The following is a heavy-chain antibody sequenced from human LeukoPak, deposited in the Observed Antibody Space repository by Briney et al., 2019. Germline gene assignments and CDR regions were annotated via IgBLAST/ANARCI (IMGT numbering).Heavy chain of an antibody. CDR1: GFTFSSYA. CDR2: TSGSGGST. CDR3: AKAGASSWYFYFDY. D-gene: IGHD6-13*01. J-gene: IGHJ4*02. V-gene: IGHV3-23*01. Sequence: GGSLTLSCAADGFTFSSYALTWVRQAPEKGLEWVSATSGSGGSTYYADSVKGRFAISRDNSKNTLYLQMSSLRAEDTAVYYCAKAGASSWYFYFDYWGQGTLVTVSS.